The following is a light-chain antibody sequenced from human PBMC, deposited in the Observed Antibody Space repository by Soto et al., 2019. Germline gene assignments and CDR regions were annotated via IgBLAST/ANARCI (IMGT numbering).Light chain of an antibody. CDR2: GAS. Sequence: EIVLTQSPGTLSLSPGERATLSCRTSPSVTTSLAWYQHKPGQAPRLLIYGASYRATGIPARFSGSGSGTDFTLTVSSLEPEDFAVYYCQQRSSWPVTFGQGTRLEI. V-gene: IGKV3-11*01. CDR3: QQRSSWPVT. J-gene: IGKJ5*01. CDR1: PSVTTS.